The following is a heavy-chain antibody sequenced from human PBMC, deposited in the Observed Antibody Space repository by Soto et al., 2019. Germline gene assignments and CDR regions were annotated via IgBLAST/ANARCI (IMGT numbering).Heavy chain of an antibody. D-gene: IGHD6-13*01. CDR1: GFTFSSYG. CDR3: ARSIAAAGTSAFDI. J-gene: IGHJ3*02. V-gene: IGHV3-33*01. Sequence: SLRLSCAASGFTFSSYGMHWVRQAPGKGLEWVAVIWYDGSNKYYADSVKGRFTISRDNSKNTLYLQMNSLRAEDTAVYYCARSIAAAGTSAFDIWGQGTMVTVSS. CDR2: IWYDGSNK.